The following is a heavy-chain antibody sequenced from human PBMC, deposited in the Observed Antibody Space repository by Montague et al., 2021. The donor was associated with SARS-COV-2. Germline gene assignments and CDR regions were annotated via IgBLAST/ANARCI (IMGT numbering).Heavy chain of an antibody. CDR3: ARLAYCCANCCSGWGIFFDS. J-gene: IGHJ4*02. V-gene: IGHV4-34*01. Sequence: SETLSLTCAVSGGSFSSYYWSWIRQPPGKGLEWIAEINHSGSSNYNPSLKSRVTMSVDTSKNQFSLKLNSVTVADTAVYYCARLAYCCANCCSGWGIFFDSWGQGTLVTVSS. CDR1: GGSFSSYY. CDR2: INHSGSS. D-gene: IGHD2-21*01.